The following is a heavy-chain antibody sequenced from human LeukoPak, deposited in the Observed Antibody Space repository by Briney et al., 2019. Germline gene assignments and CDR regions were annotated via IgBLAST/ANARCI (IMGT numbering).Heavy chain of an antibody. J-gene: IGHJ3*02. V-gene: IGHV3-73*01. CDR3: ARAVAWNDDALDI. CDR1: GFPLGGQP. Sequence: GGSLSLSCAAPGFPLGGQPRPWVRQAPGKGLEWVARFRSEADSYATAYAASVRGRFTVSRDDSKNTEYLQMNSLKTEDTAVYYCARAVAWNDDALDIWGQGTMVTVSS. CDR2: FRSEADSYAT. D-gene: IGHD1-1*01.